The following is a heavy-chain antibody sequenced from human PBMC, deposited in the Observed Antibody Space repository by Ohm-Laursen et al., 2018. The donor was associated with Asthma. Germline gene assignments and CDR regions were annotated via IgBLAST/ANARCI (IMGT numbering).Heavy chain of an antibody. V-gene: IGHV1-18*04. D-gene: IGHD2-15*01. Sequence: SVKVSCKASGYTFTDYGISWVRQAPGQGLEWMGWISAKNGNTDFTQKLQGRVTLTTGTSTSTAYMEVRSLTSDDTAVYYCARVSCNDDICYSLFYNWGQGTLVTVSS. CDR3: ARVSCNDDICYSLFYN. CDR2: ISAKNGNT. J-gene: IGHJ4*02. CDR1: GYTFTDYG.